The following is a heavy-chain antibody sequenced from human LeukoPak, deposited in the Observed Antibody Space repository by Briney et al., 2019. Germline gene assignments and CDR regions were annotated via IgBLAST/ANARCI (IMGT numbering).Heavy chain of an antibody. CDR1: GYTFTSYG. CDR3: AATVSYYYYMDV. Sequence: ASVKVSCKASGYTFTSYGISWVRQAPGQRLEWMGWISAYNGNTNYAQKLQGRVTMTTDTSTSTAYMELRSLRSDDTAVYYCAATVSYYYYMDVWGKGTTVTVSS. D-gene: IGHD5-24*01. J-gene: IGHJ6*03. V-gene: IGHV1-18*01. CDR2: ISAYNGNT.